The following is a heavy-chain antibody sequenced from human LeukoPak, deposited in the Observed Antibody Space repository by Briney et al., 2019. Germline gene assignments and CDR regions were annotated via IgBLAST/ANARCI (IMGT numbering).Heavy chain of an antibody. CDR2: IKSKTDGGTT. CDR3: TTDPVLRYFVALDAFDI. CDR1: GFTFSNAW. D-gene: IGHD3-9*01. J-gene: IGHJ3*02. V-gene: IGHV3-15*01. Sequence: GGSLRLSCAAPGFTFSNAWMSWVRQAPGKGLEWVGRIKSKTDGGTTDYASPVKGRFTISRDDSKNTLYLQMNSLKTEDTAVYYCTTDPVLRYFVALDAFDIWGQGTMVTVSS.